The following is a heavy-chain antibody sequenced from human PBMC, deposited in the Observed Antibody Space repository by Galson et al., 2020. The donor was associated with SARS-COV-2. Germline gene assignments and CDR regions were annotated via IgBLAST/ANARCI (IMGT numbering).Heavy chain of an antibody. CDR1: GGSITSYY. CDR3: ARDRIAYFHESSPYYPFNY. V-gene: IGHV4-4*07. Sequence: PSETLSLTCTVSGGSITSYYWSWIRQPTGKGLEWIGHVYSTGSTTYNPSLKSRVTMSVDPSKNQFSLKLNSVTAADTAVYYCARDRIAYFHESSPYYPFNYWGQGALVTVSS. D-gene: IGHD3-22*01. J-gene: IGHJ4*02. CDR2: VYSTGST.